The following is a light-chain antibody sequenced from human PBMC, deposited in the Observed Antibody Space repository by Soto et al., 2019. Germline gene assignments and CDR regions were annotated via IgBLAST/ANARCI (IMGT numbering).Light chain of an antibody. CDR3: QKYDSVPLS. Sequence: DIQMTQSPSSLSASVGDSVTITCRASQDIISFLAWYQLKPGKVPNLLIFDASTLRSGVPPRFSGSGSGTDFTLIITNFQPEDVATYYCQKYDSVPLSFGPGTKVEMK. J-gene: IGKJ1*01. CDR2: DAS. CDR1: QDIISF. V-gene: IGKV1-27*01.